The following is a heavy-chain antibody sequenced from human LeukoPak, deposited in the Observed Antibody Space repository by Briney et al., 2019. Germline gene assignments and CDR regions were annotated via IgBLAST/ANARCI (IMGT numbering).Heavy chain of an antibody. V-gene: IGHV3-23*01. J-gene: IGHJ4*02. Sequence: PGGSLRLSCAASGFTFSSYAMSWVRQAPGKGLEWVSAISGSGGSTYYADSVKGRFTISGDNSKNTLYLQMNSLRAEDTAVYYCAKGRGSSWLHLQGYWGQGTLVTVPS. CDR3: AKGRGSSWLHLQGY. CDR2: ISGSGGST. CDR1: GFTFSSYA. D-gene: IGHD6-13*01.